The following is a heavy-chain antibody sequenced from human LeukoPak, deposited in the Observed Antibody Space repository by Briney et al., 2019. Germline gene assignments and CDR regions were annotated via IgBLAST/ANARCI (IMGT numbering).Heavy chain of an antibody. V-gene: IGHV1-8*03. D-gene: IGHD5-24*01. J-gene: IGHJ5*02. CDR3: ARDNSVRDEAWWFNP. Sequence: GASVKVSCKASGGTFSSYAINWVRQATGQGLEWMGWMNPNSGNTGYAQKFQGRVTITRNTSISTAYMELSSLRSEDTAVYYCARDNSVRDEAWWFNPWGQGTLVTVSS. CDR1: GGTFSSYA. CDR2: MNPNSGNT.